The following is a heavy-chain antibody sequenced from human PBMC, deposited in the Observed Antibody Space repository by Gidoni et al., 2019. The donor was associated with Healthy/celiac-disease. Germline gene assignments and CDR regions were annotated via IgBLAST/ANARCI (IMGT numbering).Heavy chain of an antibody. CDR2: IWYDGSNK. CDR1: GFTFSSYG. J-gene: IGHJ6*02. V-gene: IGHV3-33*01. Sequence: QVQLVESGGGVVQPGRSLRLSCAASGFTFSSYGMHWVRQAPGKGLEWVAVIWYDGSNKYYADSVKGRFTISRDNSKNTLYLQMNSLRAEDTAVYYCARDQLGCTNGVCYNYYYGMDVWGQGTTVTVSS. CDR3: ARDQLGCTNGVCYNYYYGMDV. D-gene: IGHD2-8*01.